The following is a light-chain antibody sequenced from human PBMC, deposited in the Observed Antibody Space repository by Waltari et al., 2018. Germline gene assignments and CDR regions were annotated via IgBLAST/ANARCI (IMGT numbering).Light chain of an antibody. CDR1: QSVGTY. V-gene: IGKV3-11*01. Sequence: EIVLTQSPATLSLSPGETATLSCRASQSVGTYLAWYQQKPGQAPRLLIYDASNRATGIPARFRGSGSGTDFTLTISSLKAEDFAVYYCQQRSNWTPHTFGQGARLEIK. J-gene: IGKJ2*01. CDR3: QQRSNWTPHT. CDR2: DAS.